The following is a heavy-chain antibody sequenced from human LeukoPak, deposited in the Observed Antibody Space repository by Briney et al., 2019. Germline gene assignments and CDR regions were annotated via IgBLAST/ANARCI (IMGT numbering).Heavy chain of an antibody. J-gene: IGHJ5*02. Sequence: GGSLRLSRAASGFTFSSYSMNWVRQAPGKGLEWVSSISSSSSYIYYADSVKGRFTISRDNAKNSLYLQMSSLRAEDTAVYYCARDLSYSDPNWFDPWGQGTLVTVSS. V-gene: IGHV3-21*01. CDR2: ISSSSSYI. CDR1: GFTFSSYS. D-gene: IGHD1-26*01. CDR3: ARDLSYSDPNWFDP.